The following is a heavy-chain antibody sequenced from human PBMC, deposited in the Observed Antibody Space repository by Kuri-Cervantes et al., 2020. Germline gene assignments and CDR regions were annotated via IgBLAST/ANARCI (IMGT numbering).Heavy chain of an antibody. Sequence: RGSRRLSCAASGFTFSSYGMHWVRQAPGKGLEWVEVISYDGSNKYYADSVKGRFTISRDNSKNTLYLQMNSLRAEDTAVYYCARAGRGIQLWLNYWGQGTLVTVSS. V-gene: IGHV3-30*03. D-gene: IGHD5-18*01. CDR3: ARAGRGIQLWLNY. CDR1: GFTFSSYG. J-gene: IGHJ4*02. CDR2: ISYDGSNK.